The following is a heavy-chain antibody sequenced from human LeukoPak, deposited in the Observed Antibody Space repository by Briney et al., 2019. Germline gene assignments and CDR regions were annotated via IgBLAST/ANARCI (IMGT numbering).Heavy chain of an antibody. Sequence: ASVKVSCKASGYTFTSYYMHWVRQAPGQGLEWMGIINPSGGSTSYAQKFQGRVTMTRDTSTSTVYMELSSLRSEDTAVYYCARALFRNYDSWSGYLGPFDYWGQGTLVTVSS. J-gene: IGHJ4*02. D-gene: IGHD3-3*01. CDR2: INPSGGST. V-gene: IGHV1-46*01. CDR1: GYTFTSYY. CDR3: ARALFRNYDSWSGYLGPFDY.